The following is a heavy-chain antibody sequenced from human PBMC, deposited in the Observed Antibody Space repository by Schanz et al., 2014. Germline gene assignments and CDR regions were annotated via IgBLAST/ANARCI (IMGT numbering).Heavy chain of an antibody. CDR1: GGSIRSGTYY. CDR2: VFPNGIT. D-gene: IGHD1-1*01. J-gene: IGHJ2*01. CDR3: ARDTTWRLDL. V-gene: IGHV4-61*02. Sequence: QVQLQESGPGLVKPSQTLSLTCTVSGGSIRSGTYYWSWIRQPAGKALEWVGRVFPNGITNYNPSLKSQVPISRNTPNIHFSRTLSSLTAADTAVYYCARDTTWRLDLWGRGTLVTVSS.